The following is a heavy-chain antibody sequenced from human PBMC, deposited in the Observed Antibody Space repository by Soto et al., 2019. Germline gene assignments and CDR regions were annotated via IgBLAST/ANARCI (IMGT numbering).Heavy chain of an antibody. V-gene: IGHV4-30-4*01. D-gene: IGHD1-1*01. CDR2: IYYSGST. J-gene: IGHJ4*02. Sequence: TSETLSLTCTVSGGSISSGDYYWSWIRPPPGKGLEWIGYIYYSGSTYYNPSLKSRVTISVDTSKNQFSLKLSSVTAADTAVYYCARHVSHLGTLFDYWGQGTLVTVSS. CDR3: ARHVSHLGTLFDY. CDR1: GGSISSGDYY.